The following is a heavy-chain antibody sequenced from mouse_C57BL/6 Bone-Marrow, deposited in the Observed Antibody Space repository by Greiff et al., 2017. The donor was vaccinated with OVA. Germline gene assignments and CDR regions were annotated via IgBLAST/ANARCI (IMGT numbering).Heavy chain of an antibody. CDR3: ARWGLCGSSFWYFDV. J-gene: IGHJ1*03. CDR1: GFNIKDYY. D-gene: IGHD1-1*01. Sequence: EVQLQESGAELVKPGASVKLSCTASGFNIKDYYMHWVKQRTEQGLEWIGRIDPEDGETKYAPKFQGKAPITADTSSNTAYLQLSSLTSEDTAVYYCARWGLCGSSFWYFDVWGTGTTVTVSS. CDR2: IDPEDGET. V-gene: IGHV14-2*01.